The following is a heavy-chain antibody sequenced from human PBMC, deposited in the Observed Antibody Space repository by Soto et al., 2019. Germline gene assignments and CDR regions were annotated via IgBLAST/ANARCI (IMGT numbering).Heavy chain of an antibody. V-gene: IGHV4-59*01. Sequence: SETLSLTWTVSGGSISSYYWSWIQQPPGKGLEWIWYIYYSASTNYNPSLKSRVTISVDTSKNQFSLKLSSVTAADTAVYYCARVLSSSSEWFDPWGQGTLVTVS. CDR1: GGSISSYY. CDR2: IYYSAST. J-gene: IGHJ5*02. CDR3: ARVLSSSSEWFDP. D-gene: IGHD6-6*01.